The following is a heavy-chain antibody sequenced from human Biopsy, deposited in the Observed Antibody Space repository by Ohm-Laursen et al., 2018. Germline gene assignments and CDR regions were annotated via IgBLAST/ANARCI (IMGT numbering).Heavy chain of an antibody. V-gene: IGHV4-59*07. CDR3: ARATNSTGWPYDYYYGMDV. J-gene: IGHJ6*02. Sequence: SDTLSLTCTVSGGPISSDYWSWIRQTPGKGLEWIGNIYYSGSTNYNPSLKSRVTISVDTSKNQFSLRLNSVTAADTAVYYCARATNSTGWPYDYYYGMDVWGQGTTVTVSS. D-gene: IGHD2/OR15-2a*01. CDR1: GGPISSDY. CDR2: IYYSGST.